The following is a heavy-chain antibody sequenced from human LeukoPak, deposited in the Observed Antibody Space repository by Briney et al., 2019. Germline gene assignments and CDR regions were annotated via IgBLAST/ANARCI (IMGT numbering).Heavy chain of an antibody. D-gene: IGHD5-18*01. Sequence: SETLSLTCTVSGGSISSGSYYWSWIRQPAGKGLEWIGRIYTSGSTNYNPSLKSRVTISVDTSKNQFSLKLSSVTAADTAVYYCARRYSYGSDYFDYWGQGTLVTVSS. CDR2: IYTSGST. CDR1: GGSISSGSYY. CDR3: ARRYSYGSDYFDY. V-gene: IGHV4-61*02. J-gene: IGHJ4*02.